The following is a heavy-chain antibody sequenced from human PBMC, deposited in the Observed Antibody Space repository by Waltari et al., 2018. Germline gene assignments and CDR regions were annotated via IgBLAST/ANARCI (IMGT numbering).Heavy chain of an antibody. J-gene: IGHJ4*02. CDR2: VYHFGSS. CDR3: ARHESAHYGGFDS. CDR1: GDSITSASY. V-gene: IGHV4-38-2*01. Sequence: QVQLQESGPGLVKPSETLSLTCAVSGDSITSASYWGWIRQPPGKGLEWIGYVYHFGSSSDNPSLKSRVTMSVDTSKRQFSLNLSSVTAADTAVYYCARHESAHYGGFDSWGRGTLVTVSA. D-gene: IGHD4-17*01.